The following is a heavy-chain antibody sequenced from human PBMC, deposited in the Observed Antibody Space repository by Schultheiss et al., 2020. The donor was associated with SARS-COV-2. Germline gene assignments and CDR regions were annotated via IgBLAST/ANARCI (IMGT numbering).Heavy chain of an antibody. CDR3: AKSGRGSSSYFDY. D-gene: IGHD6-13*01. J-gene: IGHJ4*02. Sequence: GGSLRLSCAASGFTFDDYAMHWVRQAPGKGLEWVAVISYDGSNKYYADSVKGRFSISRDNSKNTLYLQMNSLRAEDTAVYYCAKSGRGSSSYFDYWGQGTLVTVSS. CDR2: ISYDGSNK. CDR1: GFTFDDYA. V-gene: IGHV3-30-3*02.